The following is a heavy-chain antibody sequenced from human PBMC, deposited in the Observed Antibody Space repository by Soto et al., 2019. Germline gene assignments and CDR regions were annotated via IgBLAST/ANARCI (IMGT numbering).Heavy chain of an antibody. D-gene: IGHD3-10*01. Sequence: QLQLQESGPGVVKSSETLSLTCSVSGGSISSSRYSWGWIRQPPGKGLEWIGSFYYSGSTYYYTSLRGRVTISGDTSENQISLKLSSVTAADTAVYYCARQVVDGTVTGTGSFDYWGQGTLVTVSS. V-gene: IGHV4-39*01. CDR2: FYYSGST. CDR3: ARQVVDGTVTGTGSFDY. J-gene: IGHJ4*02. CDR1: GGSISSSRYS.